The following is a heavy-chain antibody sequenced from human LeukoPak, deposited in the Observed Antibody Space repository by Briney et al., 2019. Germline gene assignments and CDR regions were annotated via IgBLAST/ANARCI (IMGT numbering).Heavy chain of an antibody. J-gene: IGHJ4*02. CDR2: ISSEGSST. Sequence: PGGSLRLSCTASGFTFTSYWMHWVRQVTGKGLVWVSRISSEGSSTNYADSVKGRFTISRDNAKNTLYLQMNSLRAEDTAVYYCARVPWGDGYSDFWGQGTLVTVSS. D-gene: IGHD5-18*01. CDR3: ARVPWGDGYSDF. CDR1: GFTFTSYW. V-gene: IGHV3-74*01.